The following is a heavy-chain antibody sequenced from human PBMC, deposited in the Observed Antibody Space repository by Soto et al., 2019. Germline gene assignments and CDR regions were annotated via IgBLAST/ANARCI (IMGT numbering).Heavy chain of an antibody. J-gene: IGHJ5*02. CDR3: AKYQPPEFDP. CDR2: ISDSGST. CDR1: GASIGSGDDY. D-gene: IGHD2-2*01. V-gene: IGHV4-30-4*08. Sequence: SETLSLTCSVSGASIGSGDDYWTWIRQSPGKGLEWIGYISDSGSTFYNPSLRSRLTIALDTSKNHFSLKLNSVTAADTAVYYCAKYQPPEFDPWGQGTLVTVSS.